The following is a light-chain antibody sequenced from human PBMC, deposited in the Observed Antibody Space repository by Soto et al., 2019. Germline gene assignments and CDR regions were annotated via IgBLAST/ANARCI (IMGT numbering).Light chain of an antibody. V-gene: IGLV2-14*01. CDR1: SSDVGGYNY. CDR2: DVS. CDR3: SSYTSSSTLVV. J-gene: IGLJ2*01. Sequence: QSALTQPASVSGSPGQSITISCTGTSSDVGGYNYVSWYQQHPGKAPKLMIYDVSNRPSGVSNRFSGSKSGNTASLTISGVQAEDGADYYRSSYTSSSTLVVFGGGTKVTVL.